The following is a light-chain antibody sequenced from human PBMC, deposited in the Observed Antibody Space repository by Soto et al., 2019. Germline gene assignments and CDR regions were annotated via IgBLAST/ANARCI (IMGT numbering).Light chain of an antibody. J-gene: IGKJ4*01. V-gene: IGKV1-39*01. CDR2: DAS. CDR3: QQSYSTPLT. Sequence: DIQMTQSPSSLSASVGDRVTITCRASQSISSYLNWYQQKPGKAPNLLIHDASSLQSGVPSRFSGSGSGTDFTLTISSLQPEDFAIYYCQQSYSTPLTFGGGTKVDIK. CDR1: QSISSY.